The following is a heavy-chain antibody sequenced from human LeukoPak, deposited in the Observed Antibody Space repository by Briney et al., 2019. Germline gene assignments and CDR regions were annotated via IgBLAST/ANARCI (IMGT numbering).Heavy chain of an antibody. Sequence: SETLSLTCSVSGDSISYFYWSWIRQAAGKGLEWIGRISTGGTTDYNTSLKSRVTMSVDTSKNQLSLKVISVTAADTAVYYCARDDGDTDWNHYFDYWGQGTLVTVSS. J-gene: IGHJ4*02. CDR3: ARDDGDTDWNHYFDY. V-gene: IGHV4-4*07. CDR2: ISTGGTT. D-gene: IGHD1-1*01. CDR1: GDSISYFY.